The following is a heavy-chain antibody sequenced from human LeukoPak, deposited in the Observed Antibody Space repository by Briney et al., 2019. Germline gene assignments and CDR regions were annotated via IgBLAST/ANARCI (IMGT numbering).Heavy chain of an antibody. D-gene: IGHD3-10*02. CDR1: EFTFSNYA. J-gene: IGHJ5*02. Sequence: XGGSLRLSCAASEFTFSNYAMNWVRRAPGKGLEWVSAISGSSVYIYYADSVKGRFTISRDNAKNSLFLQMNSLRAEDTAVYYCARGLGSSNYDVGNLWGQGTLVTVSP. V-gene: IGHV3-21*01. CDR2: ISGSSVYI. CDR3: ARGLGSSNYDVGNL.